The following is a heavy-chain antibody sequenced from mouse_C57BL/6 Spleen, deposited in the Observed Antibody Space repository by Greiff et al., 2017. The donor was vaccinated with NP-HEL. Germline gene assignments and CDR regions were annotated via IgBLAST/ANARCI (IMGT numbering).Heavy chain of an antibody. CDR1: GYTFTDYE. D-gene: IGHD2-5*01. V-gene: IGHV1-15*01. CDR2: IDPETGGT. Sequence: QVQLQQSGAELVRPGASVTLSCKASGYTFTDYEMHWVKQTPVHGLEWIGAIDPETGGTAYNQKFKGKAILTADKSSSTAYMELRSLTSEDSAVYYCTRRGVTTPYYAMDYWGQGTSVTVSS. J-gene: IGHJ4*01. CDR3: TRRGVTTPYYAMDY.